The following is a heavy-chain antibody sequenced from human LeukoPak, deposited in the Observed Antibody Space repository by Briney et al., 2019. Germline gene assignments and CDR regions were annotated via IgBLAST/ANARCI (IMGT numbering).Heavy chain of an antibody. Sequence: SETLSLTCAVYGGSFSGYYWSWLRQPPGKGLEWIGEINHSGSTNYNPSLKSRVTISVDTAKNQFSLKLSSVTAADTAVYYCASQRRVRGVGIQGGPAHPLPNNNYYYMDVWGKGTTVTVSS. CDR1: GGSFSGYY. D-gene: IGHD3-10*01. J-gene: IGHJ6*03. V-gene: IGHV4-34*01. CDR3: ASQRRVRGVGIQGGPAHPLPNNNYYYMDV. CDR2: INHSGST.